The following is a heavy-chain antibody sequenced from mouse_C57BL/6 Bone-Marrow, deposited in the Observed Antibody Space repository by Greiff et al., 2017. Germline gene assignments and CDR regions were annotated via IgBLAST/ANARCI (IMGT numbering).Heavy chain of an antibody. CDR1: GYTSTSYW. Sequence: QVQLQQPGADLVTPWASVTPTYKASGYTSTSYWMHVFHQRTGRCLEWNESIDPNSGGTNHNEKINGKSPLTVDKPSSTAYMQLSSLTSEDSAVYYCARCGTTVVAHWYFDVWGTGTTVTVSS. D-gene: IGHD1-1*01. CDR3: ARCGTTVVAHWYFDV. V-gene: IGHV1-72*01. J-gene: IGHJ1*03. CDR2: IDPNSGGT.